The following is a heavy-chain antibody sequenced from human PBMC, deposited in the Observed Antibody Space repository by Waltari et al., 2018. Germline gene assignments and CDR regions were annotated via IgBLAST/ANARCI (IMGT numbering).Heavy chain of an antibody. CDR3: ARDPLKYCSSTSCSGNAFDI. CDR1: GGTFSSYA. CDR2: IIPIFGTA. J-gene: IGHJ3*02. Sequence: QVQLVQSGAEVKKPGSSVKVSCKASGGTFSSYAISWVRQAPGQGLEWMGGIIPIFGTANYAQKFQGRVTITADESTSTAYMELSSLRSEDTAVYYCARDPLKYCSSTSCSGNAFDIWGQGTMVTVSS. V-gene: IGHV1-69*01. D-gene: IGHD2-2*01.